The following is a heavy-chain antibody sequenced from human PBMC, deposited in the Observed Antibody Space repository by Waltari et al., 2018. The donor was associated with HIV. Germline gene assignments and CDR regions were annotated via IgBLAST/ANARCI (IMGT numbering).Heavy chain of an antibody. V-gene: IGHV3-33*01. CDR2: MGDDGSNK. J-gene: IGHJ6*02. D-gene: IGHD6-13*01. Sequence: QVQVVQSGGGVVQPGRSLRLSCAGAGFTFSRYGMHWVRPAPGKGLEWWGLMGDDGSNKYYADSVKGRFAISRENSKNTVYLQMNSLRAEDTAVYYCARDRSSSWYGKDYYYFGMDVWGQGTTVTVSS. CDR1: GFTFSRYG. CDR3: ARDRSSSWYGKDYYYFGMDV.